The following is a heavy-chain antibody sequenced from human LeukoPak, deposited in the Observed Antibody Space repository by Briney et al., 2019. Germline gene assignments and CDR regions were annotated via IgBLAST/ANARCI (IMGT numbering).Heavy chain of an antibody. CDR2: IYYSGST. V-gene: IGHV4-59*01. CDR3: ATFRHGSGARDYYGMDV. J-gene: IGHJ6*02. CDR1: GGSISSYY. D-gene: IGHD3-10*01. Sequence: SETLSLTCTVSGGSISSYYWSWIRQPPGKGLEWIGYIYYSGSTNYNPSLKSRVTISVDTSKNQFSLKLSSVTAADTAVYYCATFRHGSGARDYYGMDVWGQGTTVTVSS.